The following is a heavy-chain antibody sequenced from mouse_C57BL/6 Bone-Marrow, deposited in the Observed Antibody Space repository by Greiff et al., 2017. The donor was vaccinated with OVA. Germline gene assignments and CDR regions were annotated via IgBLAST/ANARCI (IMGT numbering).Heavy chain of an antibody. Sequence: VQLKESGGGLVQPGGSMKLSCVASGFTFSNYWMNWVRQSPEKGLEWVAQIRLKSDNYATHYAESVKGRFTISRDDSKSSVYLQMNNLRAEDTGIYYCTGRWDWGQGTTLTVSS. J-gene: IGHJ2*01. V-gene: IGHV6-3*01. CDR3: TGRWD. CDR1: GFTFSNYW. D-gene: IGHD1-1*02. CDR2: IRLKSDNYAT.